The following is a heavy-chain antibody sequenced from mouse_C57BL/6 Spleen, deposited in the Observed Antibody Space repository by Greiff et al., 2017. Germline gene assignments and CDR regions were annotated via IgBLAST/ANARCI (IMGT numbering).Heavy chain of an antibody. J-gene: IGHJ2*01. CDR2: ISSGSSTI. CDR3: ARSLDY. V-gene: IGHV5-17*01. CDR1: GFTFSDYG. Sequence: EVKVVESGGGLVKPGGSLKLSCAASGFTFSDYGMHWVRQAPEKGLEWVAYISSGSSTIYYADTVTGRFTISRDNAKNTLFLQMTSLRAEDTAMYYCARSLDYWGQGTTLTVSS.